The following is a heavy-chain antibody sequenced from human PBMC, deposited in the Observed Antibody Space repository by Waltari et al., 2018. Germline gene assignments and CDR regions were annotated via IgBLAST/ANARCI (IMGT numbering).Heavy chain of an antibody. D-gene: IGHD2-2*02. Sequence: EVQLLESRGGLVQPGGSLRLSCAASGLTFRSYAMSCVRHPPGKGLEWVSGISASGGSTYYADSVKGRFTISRDNSKNTLYLQMNSLRAEDTAVYFCAKGACSSTSCYTRFDFWGQGTLVTVSS. J-gene: IGHJ4*02. CDR2: ISASGGST. CDR3: AKGACSSTSCYTRFDF. CDR1: GLTFRSYA. V-gene: IGHV3-23*01.